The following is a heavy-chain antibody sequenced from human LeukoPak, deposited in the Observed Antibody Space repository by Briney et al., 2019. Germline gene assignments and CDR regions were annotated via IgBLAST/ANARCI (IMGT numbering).Heavy chain of an antibody. CDR2: IYYTGTT. J-gene: IGHJ3*01. CDR3: ASGYFGDAFDV. Sequence: SETLSLTCAVYGGSFSGYYWSWIRQPPGKGLEWIGYIYYTGTTNYNPSLKSRVTISVDISKNHFSLKLSSVTAADTAVYYCASGYFGDAFDVWGQGTMVTVSS. D-gene: IGHD3-9*01. V-gene: IGHV4-59*08. CDR1: GGSFSGYY.